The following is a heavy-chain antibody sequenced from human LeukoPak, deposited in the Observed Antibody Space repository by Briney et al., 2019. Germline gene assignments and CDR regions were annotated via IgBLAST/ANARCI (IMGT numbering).Heavy chain of an antibody. J-gene: IGHJ6*02. Sequence: RPSETLSLTCTVSGGSVSSGSYYWSWIRQPPGKGLEWIGYIYYSGSTNYNPSLKSRVTISVDTSKNQFSLKLSSVTAADTAVYYCARDGYDSSGYYPYYYYYYGMDVWGQGTTVTVSS. CDR3: ARDGYDSSGYYPYYYYYYGMDV. CDR1: GGSVSSGSYY. CDR2: IYYSGST. D-gene: IGHD3-22*01. V-gene: IGHV4-61*01.